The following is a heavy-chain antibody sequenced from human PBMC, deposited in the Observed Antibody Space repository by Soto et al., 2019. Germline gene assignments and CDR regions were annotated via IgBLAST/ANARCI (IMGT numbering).Heavy chain of an antibody. CDR1: GFTFSSYA. J-gene: IGHJ6*02. CDR2: ISYDGSNK. D-gene: IGHD2-15*01. Sequence: QVKLVESRGGVVQPGRSLRLSCAASGFTFSSYAMHWVRQAPGKGLEWVAVISYDGSNKYYADSVKGRFTISRDNSKNTPYLQMNSLRAEDTAVYYCARERGEDMYYYYGMDVWGQGTTVTVSS. CDR3: ARERGEDMYYYYGMDV. V-gene: IGHV3-30-3*01.